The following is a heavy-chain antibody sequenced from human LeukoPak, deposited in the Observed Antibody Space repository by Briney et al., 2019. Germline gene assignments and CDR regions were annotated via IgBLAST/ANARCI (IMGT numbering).Heavy chain of an antibody. Sequence: SVKVSCKASGGTFSSYVISWVRQAPGQGLEWMGGIIPIFGTANYAQKFQGRVMITADESTSTAYMELSSLRSEDTAVYYCARITNYYDSSGYYYGSNDYWGQGTLVTVSS. CDR3: ARITNYYDSSGYYYGSNDY. CDR1: GGTFSSYV. V-gene: IGHV1-69*13. CDR2: IIPIFGTA. D-gene: IGHD3-22*01. J-gene: IGHJ4*02.